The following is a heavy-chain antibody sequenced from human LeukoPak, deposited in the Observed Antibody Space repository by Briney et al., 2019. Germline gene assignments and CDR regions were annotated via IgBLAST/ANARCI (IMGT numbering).Heavy chain of an antibody. CDR1: GYTFTGYY. Sequence: ASVKVSCKASGYTFTGYYMHWVRQAPGQGLEWMGWINPNSGGINYAQKFQGRVTMTRDTSISTAYMELSRLRSDDTAVYYCASADIVVVPAVRRFDPWGQGTLVTVSS. J-gene: IGHJ5*02. V-gene: IGHV1-2*02. D-gene: IGHD2-2*01. CDR2: INPNSGGI. CDR3: ASADIVVVPAVRRFDP.